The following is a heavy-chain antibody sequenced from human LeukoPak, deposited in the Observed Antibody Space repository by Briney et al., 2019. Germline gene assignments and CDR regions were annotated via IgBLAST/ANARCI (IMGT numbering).Heavy chain of an antibody. CDR1: GFTFSNYW. CDR2: IKEDGSEK. V-gene: IGHV3-7*01. J-gene: IGHJ4*02. CDR3: TRDNRYYY. D-gene: IGHD2-21*01. Sequence: PGGSLRPSCAASGFTFSNYWMSWVRQAPGKGLEWVANIKEDGSEKYYEDSVKGRFTISRDNAKNLVYLQMNSLRAEDTAVYYCTRDNRYYYWGQGTVVTVSS.